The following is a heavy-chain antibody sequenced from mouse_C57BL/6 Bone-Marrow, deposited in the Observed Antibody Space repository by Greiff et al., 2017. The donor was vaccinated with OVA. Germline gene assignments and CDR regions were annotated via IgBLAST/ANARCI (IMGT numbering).Heavy chain of an antibody. J-gene: IGHJ2*01. Sequence: VQRVESGAELVRPGASVTLSCKASGYTFPDYEMHWVKQTPVHGLEWIGAIDPETGGTAYNQKFKGKAILTADKSSSTAYMELRSLTSEDSAVYYCTRGDYYGSSYYWGQGTTLTVSS. V-gene: IGHV1-15*01. CDR3: TRGDYYGSSYY. D-gene: IGHD1-1*01. CDR2: IDPETGGT. CDR1: GYTFPDYE.